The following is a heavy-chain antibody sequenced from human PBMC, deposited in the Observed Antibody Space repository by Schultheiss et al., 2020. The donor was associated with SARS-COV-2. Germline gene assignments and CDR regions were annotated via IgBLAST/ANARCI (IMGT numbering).Heavy chain of an antibody. CDR1: GGSISSSSYY. CDR2: IYYSGST. V-gene: IGHV4-39*01. D-gene: IGHD2-15*01. CDR3: ARQEAGVGAAYAFDI. Sequence: SQTLSLTCTVSGGSISSSSYYWGWIRQPPGKGLEWIGSIYYSGSTNYNPSLKSRVTISVDTSKNQFSLKLSSVTAADTAVYYCARQEAGVGAAYAFDIWGQGTMVTVSS. J-gene: IGHJ3*02.